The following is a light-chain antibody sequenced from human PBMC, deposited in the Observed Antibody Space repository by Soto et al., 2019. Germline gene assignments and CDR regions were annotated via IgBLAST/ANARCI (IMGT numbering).Light chain of an antibody. CDR2: DAA. CDR1: QSVSSY. V-gene: IGKV3-11*01. CDR3: QQRSNWPLYT. J-gene: IGKJ2*01. Sequence: EIVLTQSPATLPLSPGERATLSCRASQSVSSYLAWYQQKPGQAPRLLIYDAANGATGIPARFSASASGTDFTLTISSLEPEDFAVYYWQQRSNWPLYTFGQGTKLEIK.